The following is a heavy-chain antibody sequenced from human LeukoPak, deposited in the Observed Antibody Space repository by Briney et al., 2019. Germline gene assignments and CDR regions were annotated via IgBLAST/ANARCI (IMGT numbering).Heavy chain of an antibody. Sequence: ASVNVSCKASGYTFTSYGISWVRQAPGQGLEWMGLISAYNGNTKYAQKLQDRVTMTTDTSTTTAYMEVRSLTSDDTAVYYCARGSAMAQKQLVRHFDSWGQGTLVIVSS. D-gene: IGHD6-6*01. CDR3: ARGSAMAQKQLVRHFDS. CDR1: GYTFTSYG. J-gene: IGHJ4*02. CDR2: ISAYNGNT. V-gene: IGHV1-18*01.